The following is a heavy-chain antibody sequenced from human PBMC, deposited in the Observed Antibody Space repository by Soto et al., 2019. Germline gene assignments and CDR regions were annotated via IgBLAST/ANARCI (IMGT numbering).Heavy chain of an antibody. Sequence: QVHLIQSGAEVKKPGSSVKVSCKAAGGTFNIYTLFWVRQAPGHGLEWMGRIIPMLPVTNSAQKFQGRLTLTAHKSTGTAFMELTSLTSDDTAVYYCSIGSCSAETFDVWGQGTMVTVSS. CDR1: GGTFNIYT. V-gene: IGHV1-69*02. D-gene: IGHD6-19*01. J-gene: IGHJ3*01. CDR2: IIPMLPVT. CDR3: SIGSCSAETFDV.